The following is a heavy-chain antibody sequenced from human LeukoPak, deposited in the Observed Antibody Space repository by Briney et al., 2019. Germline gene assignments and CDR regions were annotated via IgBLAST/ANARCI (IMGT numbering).Heavy chain of an antibody. J-gene: IGHJ5*02. CDR3: ARDSGLRYFANWFDP. CDR2: IYYSGST. Sequence: SETLSLTCTVSGGSISSYYWSWIRQPPGKGLEWIGYIYYSGSTNYNPSLKSRVTISVGTSKNQFSLKLSSVTAADTAVYYCARDSGLRYFANWFDPWGQGTLVTVSS. CDR1: GGSISSYY. V-gene: IGHV4-59*01. D-gene: IGHD3-9*01.